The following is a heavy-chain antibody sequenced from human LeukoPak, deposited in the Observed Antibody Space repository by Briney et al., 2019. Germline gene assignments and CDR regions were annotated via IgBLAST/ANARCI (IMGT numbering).Heavy chain of an antibody. CDR2: VYYTGNT. V-gene: IGHV4-39*01. CDR3: ARLRAMAGHRGGFDF. CDR1: GGSINSSSYY. J-gene: IGHJ3*01. D-gene: IGHD6-19*01. Sequence: SETLSLTCTVSGGSINSSSYYWGWIRQPPGMGLEWIGTVYYTGNTYYNPSLKSRVAISVDTSKNQFSLQLTSMTAADTAVYYCARLRAMAGHRGGFDFWGRGTMVTVSS.